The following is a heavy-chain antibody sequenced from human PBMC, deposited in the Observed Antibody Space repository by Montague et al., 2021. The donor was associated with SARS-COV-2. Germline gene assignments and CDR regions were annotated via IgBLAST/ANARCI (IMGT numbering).Heavy chain of an antibody. D-gene: IGHD3-9*01. CDR1: GGSISSGGYY. CDR2: IYYSGST. Sequence: TLSLTCTVSGGSISSGGYYWSWIRQLPGKGLKWIGYIYYSGSTYYNPSLKSRVTISVDTSKNQFSLKLSSVTAADTAVYYCARGVDWLSHYYYYGMDVWGQGTTVTVSS. CDR3: ARGVDWLSHYYYYGMDV. V-gene: IGHV4-31*03. J-gene: IGHJ6*02.